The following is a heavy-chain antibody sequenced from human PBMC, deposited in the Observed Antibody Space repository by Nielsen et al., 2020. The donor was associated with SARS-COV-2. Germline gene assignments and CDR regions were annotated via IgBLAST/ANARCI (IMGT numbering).Heavy chain of an antibody. V-gene: IGHV1-18*01. CDR2: ISAYNGNT. CDR3: ARTGQYQGGDY. CDR1: GYTFTSYG. D-gene: IGHD2/OR15-2a*01. Sequence: ASVKVSCKASGYTFTSYGISWVRQAPGQGLEWMGWISAYNGNTNYAQKLQGRVTITADKSTSTAYMELSSLRSEDTAVYYCARTGQYQGGDYWGQGTLVTVSS. J-gene: IGHJ4*02.